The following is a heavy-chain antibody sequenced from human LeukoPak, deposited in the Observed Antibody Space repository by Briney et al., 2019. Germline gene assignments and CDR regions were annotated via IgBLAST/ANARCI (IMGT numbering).Heavy chain of an antibody. J-gene: IGHJ6*03. CDR1: GFTFSSYS. CDR3: SRGAEVTTLSPHYYYYMDV. CDR2: ISSSSSYI. D-gene: IGHD4-17*01. V-gene: IGHV3-21*01. Sequence: GGSLRLSCAASGFTFSSYSMNWVRQAPGKGLEWVSSISSSSSYIYYADSVKGRFTISRDNAKNSLYLQMNSLRAEDTAVYYCSRGAEVTTLSPHYYYYMDVWGKGTTVTVSS.